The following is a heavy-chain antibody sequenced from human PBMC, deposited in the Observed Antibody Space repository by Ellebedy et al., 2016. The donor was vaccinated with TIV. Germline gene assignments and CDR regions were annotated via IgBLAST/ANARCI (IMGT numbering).Heavy chain of an antibody. CDR3: AYLPDYGDYVDS. CDR1: GHTFTSNA. V-gene: IGHV1-3*01. CDR2: INPDNART. Sequence: AASVKVSCKASGHTFTSNAMHWVRQAPGQSLEWMGWINPDNARTIYSQRFQGRVTLTWDTSATTAHMEVSSLRSEDTAVYYCAYLPDYGDYVDSWGQGTLVTVSS. D-gene: IGHD4-17*01. J-gene: IGHJ4*02.